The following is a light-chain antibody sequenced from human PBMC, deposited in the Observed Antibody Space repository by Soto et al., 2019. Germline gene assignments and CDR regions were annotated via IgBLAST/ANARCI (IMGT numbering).Light chain of an antibody. CDR3: QQNYRYSET. CDR2: RAS. CDR1: QSISSW. J-gene: IGKJ2*01. Sequence: EIQMTQSPSTLSASVGDRVTITCRASQSISSWLAWYQQKPGKAPRLLIYRASSLESGVPSRFSGSGSGTELTLTSRSPQPVDFSTYQCQQNYRYSETFGQGTKLEIK. V-gene: IGKV1-5*03.